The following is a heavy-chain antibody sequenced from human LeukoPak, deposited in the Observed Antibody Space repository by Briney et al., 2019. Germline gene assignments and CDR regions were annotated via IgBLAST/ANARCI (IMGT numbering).Heavy chain of an antibody. V-gene: IGHV3-30*02. J-gene: IGHJ4*02. CDR3: VKTGSGSFGDY. Sequence: GGSLRLSRAASGFTFSGYDMYWVRQAPGKGLEWVAFIRYDESHKYYVDSVKGRFTISRDNSINTMYLQMNSLRPDDTAVYYCVKTGSGSFGDYWGQGTLVTISS. CDR2: IRYDESHK. D-gene: IGHD2-15*01. CDR1: GFTFSGYD.